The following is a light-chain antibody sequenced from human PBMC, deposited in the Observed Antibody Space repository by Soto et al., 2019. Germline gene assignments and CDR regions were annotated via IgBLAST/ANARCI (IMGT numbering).Light chain of an antibody. CDR2: DAS. CDR1: QIISTY. V-gene: IGKV1-13*02. Sequence: AIQMTQSPSSLSASVGDRVTITCRASQIISTYLNWYQQKPGKAPKLLIYDASSLESGVPSRFSGSGSGTEFTLTISSLQPDDFATYYCQQYNSYQAFGQGTKVDIK. J-gene: IGKJ1*01. CDR3: QQYNSYQA.